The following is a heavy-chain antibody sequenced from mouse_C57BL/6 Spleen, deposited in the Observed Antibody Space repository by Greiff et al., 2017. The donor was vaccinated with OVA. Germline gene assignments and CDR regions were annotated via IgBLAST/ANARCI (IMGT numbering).Heavy chain of an antibody. CDR2: IDPENGDT. CDR3: TTDGYSL. V-gene: IGHV14-4*01. CDR1: GFNIKDDY. J-gene: IGHJ3*01. D-gene: IGHD2-3*01. Sequence: EVQLVESGAELVRPGASVKLSCTASGFNIKDDYMHWVKQRPEQGLEWIGWIDPENGDTEYASKFQGKATITADTSSNTAYLQLSSLTSEDTAVYYCTTDGYSLGGQGTLVTVSA.